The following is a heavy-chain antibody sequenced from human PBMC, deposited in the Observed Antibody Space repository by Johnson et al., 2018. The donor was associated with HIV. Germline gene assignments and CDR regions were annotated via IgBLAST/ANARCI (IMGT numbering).Heavy chain of an antibody. CDR2: IYSGGTT. Sequence: QVQLVESGGGVVQPGRSLRLSCAASGFTFSSYAMHWVRQAPGKGLEWVAVIYSGGTTYYADSVKGRFTISRDNSKNTLYLQMNSLRAEDTAVYYCARIGLPYYYGSGSYSHDAFDIWGQGTMVTVSS. J-gene: IGHJ3*02. D-gene: IGHD3-10*01. V-gene: IGHV3-30*04. CDR3: ARIGLPYYYGSGSYSHDAFDI. CDR1: GFTFSSYA.